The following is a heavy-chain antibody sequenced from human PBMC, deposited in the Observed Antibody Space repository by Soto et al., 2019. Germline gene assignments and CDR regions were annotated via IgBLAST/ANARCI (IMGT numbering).Heavy chain of an antibody. Sequence: EVQLVPSGAEVKKPGESLRISCKGSGYSFTSYWISWVRQMPGKGLEWMGRIDPSDSYTNYSPSFQGHVTISADKSISTAYLQWSSLKASDTAMYYCARRPPGIAAAGTIWFDPWGQGTLVTVSS. J-gene: IGHJ5*02. CDR3: ARRPPGIAAAGTIWFDP. CDR2: IDPSDSYT. D-gene: IGHD6-13*01. CDR1: GYSFTSYW. V-gene: IGHV5-10-1*01.